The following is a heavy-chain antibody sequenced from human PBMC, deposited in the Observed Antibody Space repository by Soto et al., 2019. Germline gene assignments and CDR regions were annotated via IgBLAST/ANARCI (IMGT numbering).Heavy chain of an antibody. CDR1: GYTFTSYY. CDR3: ARVGYYYDSSGYPDACDI. J-gene: IGHJ3*02. Sequence: ASVKVSCKASGYTFTSYYMHWVRQAPGQGLEWMGIINPSGGSTSYAQKFQGRVTMTRDTSTGTIYMELSSLRSEDTAVYYCARVGYYYDSSGYPDACDIWGQGTMVTV. V-gene: IGHV1-46*01. D-gene: IGHD3-22*01. CDR2: INPSGGST.